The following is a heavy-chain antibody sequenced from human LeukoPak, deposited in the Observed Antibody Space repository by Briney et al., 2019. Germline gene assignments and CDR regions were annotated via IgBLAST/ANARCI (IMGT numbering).Heavy chain of an antibody. J-gene: IGHJ4*02. D-gene: IGHD3-3*01. V-gene: IGHV3-66*01. CDR3: ATDYDFDH. CDR2: IYSGGST. Sequence: GGSLRLSCAASGFTFSSYAMRWVRQAPGKGLEWVSVIYSGGSTYYADSVKGRFTISRDNSKNTLFLQMNSLRAEDTAVYHCATDYDFDHWGQGTLVTVSS. CDR1: GFTFSSYA.